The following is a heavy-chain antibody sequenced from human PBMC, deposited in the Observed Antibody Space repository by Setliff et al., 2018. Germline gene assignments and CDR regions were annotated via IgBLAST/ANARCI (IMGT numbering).Heavy chain of an antibody. D-gene: IGHD5-18*01. Sequence: ASVKVSCKASGGTFNTYAINWVRQAPGQGLAWMGGIVPVFGTRDYAQKFQGRVTFSADDSANTAYMELTSLTSEDTAVYYCARNIGMGQRDYFDYWGQGTVVTVSS. CDR1: GGTFNTYA. CDR3: ARNIGMGQRDYFDY. V-gene: IGHV1-69*13. CDR2: IVPVFGTR. J-gene: IGHJ4*02.